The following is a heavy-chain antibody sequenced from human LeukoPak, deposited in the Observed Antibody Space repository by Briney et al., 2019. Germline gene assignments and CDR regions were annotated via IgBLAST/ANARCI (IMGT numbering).Heavy chain of an antibody. D-gene: IGHD5-24*01. CDR2: FDPEDGET. J-gene: IGHJ4*02. Sequence: ASVKVSCKVSGYTLTELSMHWVRQAPGKGLEWMGGFDPEDGETIYAQKFQGRVTMTEDTSTDTAYMELSSLRSEDTAVYYCATAVPGEMATIGIFDYWGQGTPVTVSS. CDR1: GYTLTELS. V-gene: IGHV1-24*01. CDR3: ATAVPGEMATIGIFDY.